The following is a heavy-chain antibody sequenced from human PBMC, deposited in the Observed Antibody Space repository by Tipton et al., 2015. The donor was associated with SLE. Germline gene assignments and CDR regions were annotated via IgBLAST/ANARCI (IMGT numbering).Heavy chain of an antibody. J-gene: IGHJ3*02. CDR2: IYSTGST. CDR3: ARTLDALDI. Sequence: TLSLTCSVSGGSISRGSYFWSWIRQPAGKGLEWIGRIYSTGSTDYNPSLKTRVTISVDTSKDQFSLGLSSVTAADTAAYFCARTLDALDIWGQGTMVTVSS. CDR1: GGSISRGSYF. V-gene: IGHV4-61*02.